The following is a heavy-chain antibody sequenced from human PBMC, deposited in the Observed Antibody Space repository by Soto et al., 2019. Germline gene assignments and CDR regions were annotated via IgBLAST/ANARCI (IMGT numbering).Heavy chain of an antibody. CDR1: GGSISGYY. CDR2: RYNTWST. Sequence: SETLSLTCTVSGGSISGYYWSWIRQPPGKGLEWIGYRYNTWSTVYNPSFKSRGTISVYTSKSQFSLRLTSVTAEDTAVYYCARLGAYYHSLDLWGHGTMVTVSS. J-gene: IGHJ5*02. V-gene: IGHV4-59*08. D-gene: IGHD3-22*01. CDR3: ARLGAYYHSLDL.